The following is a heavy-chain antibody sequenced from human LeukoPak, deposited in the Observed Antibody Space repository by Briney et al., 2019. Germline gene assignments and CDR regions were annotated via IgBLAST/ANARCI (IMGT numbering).Heavy chain of an antibody. CDR1: GGTISSYY. CDR3: ARGIAVAARPFPFDY. D-gene: IGHD6-19*01. V-gene: IGHV4-59*01. J-gene: IGHJ4*02. CDR2: IYYSGST. Sequence: SETLSLTCTVSGGTISSYYWSWIRQPPGKGLEWIGHIYYSGSTNYNPSLKSRVTISVDTSKNQFSLKLSSVTAADTAVYYCARGIAVAARPFPFDYWGQGTLVTVSS.